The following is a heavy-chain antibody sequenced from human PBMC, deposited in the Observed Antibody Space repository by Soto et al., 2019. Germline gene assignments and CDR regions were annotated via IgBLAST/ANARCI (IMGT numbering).Heavy chain of an antibody. Sequence: QVQLVQSGAEVKKPGASVKVSCKASGYTFTSYDISWVRQAPGQGLEWMGWISAHNGNTNSTRKLQGRVTINTDTSMSTANMELRSLRSDETAVYYCAKRMFPPTVIPTGFDTFDFWGQGTMVTVSS. CDR2: ISAHNGNT. CDR3: AKRMFPPTVIPTGFDTFDF. D-gene: IGHD4-17*01. V-gene: IGHV1-18*01. J-gene: IGHJ3*01. CDR1: GYTFTSYD.